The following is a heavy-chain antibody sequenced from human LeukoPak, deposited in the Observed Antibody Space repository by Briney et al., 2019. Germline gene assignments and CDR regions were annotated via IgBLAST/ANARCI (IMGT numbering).Heavy chain of an antibody. CDR2: ISDYNGNT. CDR1: GYTFTSYG. J-gene: IGHJ5*02. Sequence: ASVKVSCKASGYTFTSYGISWVRQAPGQGLEWMGWISDYNGNTNYAQKLQGRVTMTTDTSTSTAYMELRSLRSDDTAVYYCARLDYDFWSGYYTGWFDPWGQGTLVTVSS. D-gene: IGHD3-3*01. V-gene: IGHV1-18*01. CDR3: ARLDYDFWSGYYTGWFDP.